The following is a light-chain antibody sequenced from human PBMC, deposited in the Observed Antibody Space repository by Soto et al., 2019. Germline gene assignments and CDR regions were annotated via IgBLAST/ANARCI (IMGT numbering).Light chain of an antibody. J-gene: IGKJ4*01. V-gene: IGKV3-20*01. CDR2: GAS. CDR1: LSVTSNY. Sequence: KNTLSCRASLSVTSNYLAWYQQKPGQAPRLLIYGASSRATGIPDRFSGSGSGTDFTLSIRRLERQAFSVCDCDNHGSSLFRSSGGGTKVDIK. CDR3: DNHGSSLFRS.